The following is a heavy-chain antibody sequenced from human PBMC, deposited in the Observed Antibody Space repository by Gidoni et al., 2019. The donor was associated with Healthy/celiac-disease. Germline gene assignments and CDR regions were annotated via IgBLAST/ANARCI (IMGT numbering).Heavy chain of an antibody. CDR2: IYSVGST. J-gene: IGHJ4*02. D-gene: IGHD5-18*01. Sequence: EVQLVESGGGWVQTGGSLRLSCAASGFTVSSNYISWVRQAPGKGREWVSVIYSVGSTYYADSVKGRFTISRDNSKNTLYLQMNSLRAEDTAVYYCARGYSYENYFDYWGQGSLVTVSS. CDR3: ARGYSYENYFDY. CDR1: GFTVSSNY. V-gene: IGHV3-66*02.